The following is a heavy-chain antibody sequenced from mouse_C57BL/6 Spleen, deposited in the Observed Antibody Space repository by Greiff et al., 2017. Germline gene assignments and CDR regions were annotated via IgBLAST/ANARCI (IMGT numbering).Heavy chain of an antibody. CDR3: ARGDSNYFYAMDY. CDR1: GYTFTSYW. V-gene: IGHV1-61*01. CDR2: IYPSDSET. Sequence: QVQLQQPGAELVRPGSSVKLSCKASGYTFTSYWMDWVKQRPGQGLEWIGNIYPSDSETHYNQKFKDKATLTGDKSSSTAYMQLSSLTSADSAVYYCARGDSNYFYAMDYWGQGTSVTVSS. D-gene: IGHD2-5*01. J-gene: IGHJ4*01.